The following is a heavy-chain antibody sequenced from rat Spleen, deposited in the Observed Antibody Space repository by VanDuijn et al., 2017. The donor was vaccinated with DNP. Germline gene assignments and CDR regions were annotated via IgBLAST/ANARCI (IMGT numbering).Heavy chain of an antibody. CDR3: ARSEGY. Sequence: QVQLKESGPGLVQPSQTLSLTCTVSGFSLTTSSVHWVRQPPGKGLEWIAAISSGGTTDYNSALKSRLSISRDTSKSQVFLKMNSVQTEDTAMYFCARSEGYWGQGVMVTVSS. V-gene: IGHV2-6*01. J-gene: IGHJ2*01. CDR1: GFSLTTSS. CDR2: ISSGGTT.